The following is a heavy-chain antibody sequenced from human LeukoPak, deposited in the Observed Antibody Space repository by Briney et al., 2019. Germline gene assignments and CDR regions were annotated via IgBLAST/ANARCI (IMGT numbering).Heavy chain of an antibody. CDR3: ARGRGSGWYLDAFDI. D-gene: IGHD6-19*01. J-gene: IGHJ3*02. V-gene: IGHV4-34*01. CDR1: GGSFSGYY. Sequence: SETLSLTCAVYGGSFSGYYWSWIGQPPGKGLEWIGEINHSGSTNYNPSLRSRVTISVHSSNNQFSLKLISVTAADTAVYYCARGRGSGWYLDAFDIWGQGTMVTVSS. CDR2: INHSGST.